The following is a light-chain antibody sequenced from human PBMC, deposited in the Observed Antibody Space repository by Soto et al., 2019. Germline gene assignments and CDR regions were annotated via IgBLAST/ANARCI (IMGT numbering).Light chain of an antibody. J-gene: IGKJ1*01. V-gene: IGKV1-5*01. CDR2: HAS. CDR3: QQYQSYPCT. CDR1: QTINNW. Sequence: DIQMTQSPSTLSASIGDRVTITCRASQTINNWLAWYQQKPGKAPNLLIYHASNLETGVPSRFSGSAFGTQCTHTISSLQPDEFVTYYCQQYQSYPCTFGRGTKLEIK.